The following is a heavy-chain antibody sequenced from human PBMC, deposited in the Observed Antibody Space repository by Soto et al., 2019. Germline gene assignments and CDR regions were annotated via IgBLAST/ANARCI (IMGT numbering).Heavy chain of an antibody. CDR3: AKDIAGYGMDV. D-gene: IGHD3-10*01. CDR2: ISWDGGST. J-gene: IGHJ6*02. CDR1: GFTFDDYT. V-gene: IGHV3-43*01. Sequence: GGSLRLSCAASGFTFDDYTMHWVRQAPGKGLEWVSLISWDGGSTYYADSVKGRFTIFRDNSKNSLYLQMNSLRTEDTALYYCAKDIAGYGMDVWGQGTTVTVSS.